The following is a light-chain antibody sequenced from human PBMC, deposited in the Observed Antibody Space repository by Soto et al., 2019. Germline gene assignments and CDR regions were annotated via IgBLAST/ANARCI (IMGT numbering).Light chain of an antibody. Sequence: EMVLTQSPGTLSFSPGERATLSCRASQSVSSSYLAWYQQKPGQAPRLLIYGASSRATGIPDRFSGSGSGTDFTLTISSLDPEDFAVYYCQQYGSSPLYSFGQGTKLEIK. CDR2: GAS. CDR1: QSVSSSY. CDR3: QQYGSSPLYS. V-gene: IGKV3-20*01. J-gene: IGKJ2*01.